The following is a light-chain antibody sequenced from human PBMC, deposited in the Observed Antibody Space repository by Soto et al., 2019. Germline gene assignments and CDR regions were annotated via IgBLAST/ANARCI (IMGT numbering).Light chain of an antibody. V-gene: IGKV3-20*01. Sequence: EIVLTQSPGTLSLSPGERATLSCRASQSVTSGSLAWYQQKPGQAPRLVVYGTSSSATGIPDRFSGSGSGTDFTLTISRVEPEDFAVYYCQQYGSPITFGQGTRLEIK. CDR3: QQYGSPIT. J-gene: IGKJ5*01. CDR1: QSVTSGS. CDR2: GTS.